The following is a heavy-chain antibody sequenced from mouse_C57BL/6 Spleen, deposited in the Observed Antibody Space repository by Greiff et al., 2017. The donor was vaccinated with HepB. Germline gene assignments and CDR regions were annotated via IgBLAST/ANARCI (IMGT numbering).Heavy chain of an antibody. Sequence: VHLVESGPGLVQPSQSLSITCTVSGFSLTSYGVHWVRQSPGKGLEWLGVIWSGGSTDYNAAFISRLSISKDNSKSQVFFKMNSLQADDTAIYYCARISDGYLYYYAMDYWGQGTSVTVSS. CDR2: IWSGGST. CDR3: ARISDGYLYYYAMDY. J-gene: IGHJ4*01. D-gene: IGHD2-3*01. CDR1: GFSLTSYG. V-gene: IGHV2-2*01.